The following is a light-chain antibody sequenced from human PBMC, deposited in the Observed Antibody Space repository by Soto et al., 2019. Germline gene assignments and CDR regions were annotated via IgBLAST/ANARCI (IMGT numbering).Light chain of an antibody. CDR3: QQSHSLPFT. Sequence: DVQMTQSPPSLSASVGDRVTITCRASQTIDRSLNWYQQKPGKAPNLLIYDASNLQSGVPSRFSGSGSGTDFTLTISSLPPDDFATYSCQQSHSLPFTFGPGTKVDIK. J-gene: IGKJ3*01. V-gene: IGKV1-39*01. CDR2: DAS. CDR1: QTIDRS.